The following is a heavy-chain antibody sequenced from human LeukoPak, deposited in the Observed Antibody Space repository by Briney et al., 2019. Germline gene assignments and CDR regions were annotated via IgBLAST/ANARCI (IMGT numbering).Heavy chain of an antibody. V-gene: IGHV3-11*01. Sequence: PGGSLRLSCAASGFTFSDYYMSWIRQAPGKGLEWVSYISSSGSTIYYADSVKGRFTISRDNAKNSLYLQMNSLRAEDTAVYYCAKSVVLGPSLGRVVVPAAPRPFDYWGQGTLVTVSS. J-gene: IGHJ4*02. CDR2: ISSSGSTI. CDR1: GFTFSDYY. CDR3: AKSVVLGPSLGRVVVPAAPRPFDY. D-gene: IGHD2-2*01.